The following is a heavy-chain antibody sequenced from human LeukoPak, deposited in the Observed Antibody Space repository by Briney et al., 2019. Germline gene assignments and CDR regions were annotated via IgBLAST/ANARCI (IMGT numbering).Heavy chain of an antibody. D-gene: IGHD3-3*01. Sequence: SVTVSCKASGGTFSSYAISWVRQAPGQGLEWMGRIIPILGIANYAQKFQGRVTITADKSTSTAYMELSSLRSEDTAVYYCARVTIFGVVIENNWFDPWGQGTLVTVSS. CDR2: IIPILGIA. CDR1: GGTFSSYA. J-gene: IGHJ5*02. V-gene: IGHV1-69*04. CDR3: ARVTIFGVVIENNWFDP.